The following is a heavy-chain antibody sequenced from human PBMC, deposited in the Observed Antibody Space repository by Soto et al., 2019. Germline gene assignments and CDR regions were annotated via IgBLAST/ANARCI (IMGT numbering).Heavy chain of an antibody. CDR3: ARGTLYYYDSSGYYYPGTGWFDP. J-gene: IGHJ5*02. CDR1: GGSFSGYY. CDR2: INHSGST. V-gene: IGHV4-34*01. D-gene: IGHD3-22*01. Sequence: QVQLQQWGAGLLKPSETLSLTCAVYGGSFSGYYWSWIRQPPGKGLEWIGEINHSGSTNYNPSLKSRVTISVDTSKNQFSLQLSSVTAADTAVYYCARGTLYYYDSSGYYYPGTGWFDPWGQGTLVTVSS.